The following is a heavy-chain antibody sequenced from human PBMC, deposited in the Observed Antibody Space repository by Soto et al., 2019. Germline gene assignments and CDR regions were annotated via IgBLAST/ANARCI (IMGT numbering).Heavy chain of an antibody. V-gene: IGHV2-5*02. D-gene: IGHD3-3*01. CDR2: IYWDADK. J-gene: IGHJ4*02. CDR3: AHRVLRTVFGLVTTTAIYFDF. Sequence: QITLNESGPTQVKPRQTLTLTCTFSGFSLTTSGVGVGWIRQSPGQAPEWLALIYWDADKRYSPSLESSLTITKDTSKNQVVLTMADLDPADTATYYCAHRVLRTVFGLVTTTAIYFDFWGQGTPVAVSS. CDR1: GFSLTTSGVG.